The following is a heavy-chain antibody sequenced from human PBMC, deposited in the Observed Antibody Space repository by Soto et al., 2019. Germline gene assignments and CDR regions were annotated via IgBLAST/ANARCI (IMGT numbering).Heavy chain of an antibody. D-gene: IGHD6-13*01. Sequence: QVQLVESGGGVVQPGRSLTLSCAASGFTFSSYGMHWVRQAPGKGLEWVAVISYDGSNKYYADSVKGRFTISRDNSKNTLYLQMNSLRAEDTAVYYCAKVAQLNDYWGQGTLVTVSS. CDR2: ISYDGSNK. CDR1: GFTFSSYG. CDR3: AKVAQLNDY. V-gene: IGHV3-30*18. J-gene: IGHJ4*02.